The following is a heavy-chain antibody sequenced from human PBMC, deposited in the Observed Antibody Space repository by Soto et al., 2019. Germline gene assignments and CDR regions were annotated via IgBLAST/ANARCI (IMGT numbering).Heavy chain of an antibody. CDR1: GFTFSNAW. CDR3: TTVAVVPAAILGDYHYYGMDV. Sequence: GSLRLSCAASGFTFSNAWMSWVRQAPGKGLEWVGRIKSKTDGGTTDYAAPVKGRSTISRDDSKHTLYLQMNSLKTEDTAVYYCTTVAVVPAAILGDYHYYGMDVWGQGTTVTVSS. D-gene: IGHD2-2*02. V-gene: IGHV3-15*01. J-gene: IGHJ6*02. CDR2: IKSKTDGGTT.